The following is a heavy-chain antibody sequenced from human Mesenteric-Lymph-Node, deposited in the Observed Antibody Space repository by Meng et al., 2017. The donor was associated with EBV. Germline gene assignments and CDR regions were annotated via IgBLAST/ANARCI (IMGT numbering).Heavy chain of an antibody. CDR1: GFTFSSYS. CDR3: ARGGYSGYGFDY. CDR2: ISSSSSYI. D-gene: IGHD5-12*01. J-gene: IGHJ4*02. Sequence: EVQLVESGGXXXXXGXSLXLSCAASGFTFSSYSMNWVRQAPGKGLEWVSSISSSSSYIYYADSVKGRFTISRDNAKNSLYLQMNSLRAEDTAVYYCARGGYSGYGFDYWGQGTLVTVSS. V-gene: IGHV3-21*01.